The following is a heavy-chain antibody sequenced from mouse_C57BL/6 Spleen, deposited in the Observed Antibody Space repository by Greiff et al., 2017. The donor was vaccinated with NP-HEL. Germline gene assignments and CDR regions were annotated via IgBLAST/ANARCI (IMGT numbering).Heavy chain of an antibody. Sequence: VQLQQPGTELVKPGASVKLSCKASGYTFTSYWMHWVKQRPGQGLEWIGNINPSNGGTNYNEKFKSKDTRTVDKSSSTVYMQLSSLTSEDSAVYYCARGDYDYDVGYYFDYWGQGTTLTVSS. CDR1: GYTFTSYW. CDR3: ARGDYDYDVGYYFDY. D-gene: IGHD2-4*01. CDR2: INPSNGGT. V-gene: IGHV1-53*01. J-gene: IGHJ2*01.